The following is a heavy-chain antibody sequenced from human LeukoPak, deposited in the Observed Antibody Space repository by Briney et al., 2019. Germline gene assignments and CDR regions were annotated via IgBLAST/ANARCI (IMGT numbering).Heavy chain of an antibody. CDR2: ISSSGSTI. Sequence: GGSLRLSCAASGLTFSDYYMSWIRQAPGKGLEWVSYISSSGSTIYYADSVKGRFTISRDNAKNSLYLQMNSLRAEDTALYYCAKGPDILTAKPPTSWGQGTLVTVSS. D-gene: IGHD3-9*01. CDR1: GLTFSDYY. CDR3: AKGPDILTAKPPTS. V-gene: IGHV3-11*01. J-gene: IGHJ5*02.